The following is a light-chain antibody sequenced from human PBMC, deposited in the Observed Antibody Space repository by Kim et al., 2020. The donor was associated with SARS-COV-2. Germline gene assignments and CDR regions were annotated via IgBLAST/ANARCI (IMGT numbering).Light chain of an antibody. J-gene: IGLJ3*02. CDR3: QVWDSSRV. Sequence: SYELTQPPSVSVAPGKTARITCGGNNIGRKGVHWYQQKPGQAPVLVIYYDSDRPSGIPERFSGSNSGNTATLTISRVEAGDEADYYCQVWDSSRVFGGGTQLTVL. V-gene: IGLV3-21*04. CDR1: NIGRKG. CDR2: YDS.